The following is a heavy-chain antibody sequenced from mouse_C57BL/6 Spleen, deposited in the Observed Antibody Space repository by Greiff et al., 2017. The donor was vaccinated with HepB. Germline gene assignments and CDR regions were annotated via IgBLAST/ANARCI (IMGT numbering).Heavy chain of an antibody. Sequence: EVQLVESGGGLVQSGRSLRLSCATSGFTLSDFYMEWVRQAPGKGLEWIAASRNKANDYTTEYSASVKGRLIVYRDTSQSILDLQMNALRSEDPAIYYCARRDYSNVFDYWGQGTTLTVSS. V-gene: IGHV7-1*01. D-gene: IGHD2-5*01. J-gene: IGHJ2*01. CDR3: ARRDYSNVFDY. CDR1: GFTLSDFY. CDR2: SRNKANDYTT.